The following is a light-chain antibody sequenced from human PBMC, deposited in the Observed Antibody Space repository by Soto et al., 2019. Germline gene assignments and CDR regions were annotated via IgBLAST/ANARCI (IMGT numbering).Light chain of an antibody. CDR2: EVS. J-gene: IGLJ1*01. CDR1: SSDVGSYNH. CDR3: SSYTSSRTYV. Sequence: QSALTQPPSVSGSPGQSVTISCTGTSSDVGSYNHVSWYQQPPGTAPKLMIYEVSNRPSGVPDRFSGSKSGNTASLTISGLQAEDEADYYCSSYTSSRTYVFGTGTKVTVL. V-gene: IGLV2-18*02.